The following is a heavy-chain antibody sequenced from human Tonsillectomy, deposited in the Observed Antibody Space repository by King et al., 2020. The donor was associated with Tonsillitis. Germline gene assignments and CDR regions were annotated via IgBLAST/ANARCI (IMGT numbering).Heavy chain of an antibody. D-gene: IGHD3-10*01. V-gene: IGHV3-9*01. J-gene: IGHJ4*02. Sequence: VQLVESGGDLVQPGRSLRLSCTASGFTFDDYAMHWVRQAPGKGLEWVSGISWNSGSIGYADSVQGRFTISRDNAKSSLYLQMNSLRAEDTALYYCAKHALYGSGGSDYWGQGTLVTVSP. CDR1: GFTFDDYA. CDR3: AKHALYGSGGSDY. CDR2: ISWNSGSI.